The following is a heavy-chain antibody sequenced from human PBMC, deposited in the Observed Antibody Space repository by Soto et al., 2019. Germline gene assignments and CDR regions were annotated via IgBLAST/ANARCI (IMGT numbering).Heavy chain of an antibody. CDR3: ARVVFPHYFDH. D-gene: IGHD1-26*01. V-gene: IGHV1-8*01. J-gene: IGHJ4*02. Sequence: GVSVKACSKASGYPFTSYAIYWARQATGQGLEWMGWMNPNSANIGYAQKFQGRVTMTRDTSISTAYMELSGLSSDDTAVDYCARVVFPHYFDHWGQGTLVTGSS. CDR2: MNPNSANI. CDR1: GYPFTSYA.